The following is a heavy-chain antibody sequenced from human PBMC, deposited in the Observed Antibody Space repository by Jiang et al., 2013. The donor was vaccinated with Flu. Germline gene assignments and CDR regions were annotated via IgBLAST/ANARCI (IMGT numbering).Heavy chain of an antibody. CDR2: LWHDGSNK. D-gene: IGHD5-12*01. Sequence: VQLVESGGGVVQPGGSLRLSCAASGFTFSYYGMHWVRQSPGKGLEWVASLWHDGSNKFYADSVGGRFTISRDNSKNTLYLQMNSLRPEDTAVYYCATLRGSSYDTYLADYWGQGTLVTVSS. V-gene: IGHV3-30*02. J-gene: IGHJ4*02. CDR1: GFTFSYYG. CDR3: ATLRGSSYDTYLADY.